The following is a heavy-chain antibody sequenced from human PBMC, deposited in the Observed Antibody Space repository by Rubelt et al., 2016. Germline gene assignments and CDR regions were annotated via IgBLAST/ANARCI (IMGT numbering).Heavy chain of an antibody. CDR2: IIPILGIA. D-gene: IGHD6-19*01. CDR1: GGTFSSYA. Sequence: QVQLVQSGAEVKKPGSSVKVSCKASGGTFSSYAISWVRQAPGQGLEWMGRIIPILGIANYAQEFQGRVTITADKSTSTAYMELSSLRSEDTAVYYCARDLGGWYPTYGFDYWGQGTLVTVSS. V-gene: IGHV1-69*04. J-gene: IGHJ4*02. CDR3: ARDLGGWYPTYGFDY.